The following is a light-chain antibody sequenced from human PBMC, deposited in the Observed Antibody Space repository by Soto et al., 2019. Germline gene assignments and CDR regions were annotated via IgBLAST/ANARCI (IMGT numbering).Light chain of an antibody. CDR1: QTVSSY. Sequence: EVVLTQSTAILSLSPGERATLSCRASQTVSSYLAWYQQKPGQAPRLLIYDASNRATGIPARFSGSGSGSDFTLTISSLEPEDFAVYYCQQRSNWPPTFGGGTTVDI. CDR3: QQRSNWPPT. J-gene: IGKJ4*01. CDR2: DAS. V-gene: IGKV3-11*01.